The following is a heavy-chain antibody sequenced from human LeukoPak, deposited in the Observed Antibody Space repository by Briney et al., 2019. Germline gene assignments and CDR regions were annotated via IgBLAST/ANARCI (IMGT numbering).Heavy chain of an antibody. CDR1: GFTFSSYW. Sequence: GGSLRLSCVASGFTFSSYWMSWVRQAPGKGLEWVANIKQDGSEKYYVDSVKGRFTISRDNAKNSLYLQMNSLRAEDTAVYYCARVGSSGYFSPYFDYWGQGTLVTVSS. CDR2: IKQDGSEK. V-gene: IGHV3-7*01. D-gene: IGHD3-22*01. CDR3: ARVGSSGYFSPYFDY. J-gene: IGHJ4*02.